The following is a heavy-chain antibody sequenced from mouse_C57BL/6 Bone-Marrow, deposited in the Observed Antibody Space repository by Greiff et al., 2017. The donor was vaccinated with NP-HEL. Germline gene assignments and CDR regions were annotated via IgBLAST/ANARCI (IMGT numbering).Heavy chain of an antibody. J-gene: IGHJ2*01. Sequence: QVQLQQPGAELVVPGASVKLSCKASGYTFTSYWMHWVKQRPGQGLEWIGEIDPSDSYTNYNQKFKGKSTLTVDKSSSTAYMQLSSLTSEDSAVYYCARGDSTVVATRGHYWGQGTTLTVSS. CDR2: IDPSDSYT. CDR3: ARGDSTVVATRGHY. D-gene: IGHD1-1*01. CDR1: GYTFTSYW. V-gene: IGHV1-69*01.